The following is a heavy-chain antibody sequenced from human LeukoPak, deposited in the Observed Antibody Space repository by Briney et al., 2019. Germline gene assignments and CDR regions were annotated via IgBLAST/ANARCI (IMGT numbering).Heavy chain of an antibody. CDR1: GGSINDYY. J-gene: IGHJ5*02. Sequence: SETLSLTCTVSGGSINDYYWAWIRQAPGKGLEWLGYISNSGTTDYNPSLKSRVTMSVDTSKNEFSLKVTSVTAADTAMYYCARVVRGAVTSNCFDPWGQGTLVTVSS. D-gene: IGHD4-17*01. V-gene: IGHV4-59*01. CDR3: ARVVRGAVTSNCFDP. CDR2: ISNSGTT.